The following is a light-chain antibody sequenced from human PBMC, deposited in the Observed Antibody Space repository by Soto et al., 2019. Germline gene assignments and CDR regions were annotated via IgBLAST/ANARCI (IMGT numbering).Light chain of an antibody. J-gene: IGLJ3*02. CDR1: SSDVGGYNR. Sequence: QSALTQPPSASRSPGQPVSISCTGTSSDVGGYNRVSWYQHHPGKAPKLIIYEVFKRPSGVPDRFSGSKSGNTASLTVSGLQAEDEADYYCNSYAGNSWVFGGGTKLTVL. CDR2: EVF. CDR3: NSYAGNSWV. V-gene: IGLV2-8*01.